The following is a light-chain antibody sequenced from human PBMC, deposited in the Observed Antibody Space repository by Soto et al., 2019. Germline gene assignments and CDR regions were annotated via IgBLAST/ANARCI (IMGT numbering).Light chain of an antibody. Sequence: EIVLTQSPGTLSLSPGERATLSCRASQSVSSSYLAWYQQKPGQALRLLIYGASSRATGIPDRFSGSGSGTDFTLTISRLEPEDFALFYCHHYGSSPAFGQGTKLEIK. V-gene: IGKV3-20*01. CDR1: QSVSSSY. CDR3: HHYGSSPA. J-gene: IGKJ2*01. CDR2: GAS.